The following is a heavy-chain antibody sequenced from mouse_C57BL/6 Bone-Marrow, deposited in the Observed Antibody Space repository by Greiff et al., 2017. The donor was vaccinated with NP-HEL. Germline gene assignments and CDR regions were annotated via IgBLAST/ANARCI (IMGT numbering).Heavy chain of an antibody. J-gene: IGHJ3*01. CDR3: ARRGPPWFAY. CDR1: GYAFSSYW. V-gene: IGHV1-80*01. CDR2: IYPGDGDT. Sequence: QVQLKESGAELVKPGASVKISCKASGYAFSSYWMNWVKQRPGKGLEWIGQIYPGDGDTNYNGKFKGTATLTADKSSSPAYMQLRSLTSEDYAVYFCARRGPPWFAYWGQGTLVTVSA.